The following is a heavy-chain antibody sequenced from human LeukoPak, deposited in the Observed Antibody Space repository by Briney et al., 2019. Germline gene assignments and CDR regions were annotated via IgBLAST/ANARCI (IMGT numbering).Heavy chain of an antibody. J-gene: IGHJ4*02. Sequence: GGSLRLSCAVSGFTFSTYAMNWDRQAPGKGLQCASGISAGASTYYADSVKGRFTISRDNSKNTLYLQMNSLRAEDTAVYYCARYFSSGLSKSFDFWGQGTLVTVSS. D-gene: IGHD2-2*01. CDR2: ISAGAST. CDR3: ARYFSSGLSKSFDF. V-gene: IGHV3-23*01. CDR1: GFTFSTYA.